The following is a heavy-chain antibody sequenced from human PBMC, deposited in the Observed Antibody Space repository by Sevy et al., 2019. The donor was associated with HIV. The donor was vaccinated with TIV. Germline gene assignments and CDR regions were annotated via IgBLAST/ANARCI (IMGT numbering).Heavy chain of an antibody. CDR2: IYHSGST. CDR3: ARSNYPTMDWFDP. D-gene: IGHD1-7*01. CDR1: GYSISSGYY. J-gene: IGHJ5*02. V-gene: IGHV4-38-2*01. Sequence: SETLSLTCAVSGYSISSGYYWGWIRQPPGKGLEWIGSIYHSGSTYYNPSLKSRVTISVDTSKNQFSLKLSSVTAADTAMYYCARSNYPTMDWFDPWGQGTLVTVSS.